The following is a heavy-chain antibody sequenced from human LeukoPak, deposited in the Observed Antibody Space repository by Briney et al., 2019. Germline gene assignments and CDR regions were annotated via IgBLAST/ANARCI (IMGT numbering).Heavy chain of an antibody. CDR2: IYSGGST. V-gene: IGHV3-53*05. CDR3: ARGEGCSGGNCFSNYFDD. CDR1: GFTVSSNY. J-gene: IGHJ4*02. D-gene: IGHD2-15*01. Sequence: GGSLRLSCAASGFTVSSNYMSWVRQAPGKGLEWVSVIYSGGSTYYADSVKGRFTISRDSSQNTLYLQMGSLRTEDMAVYFRARGEGCSGGNCFSNYFDDWGQGTLVTVSS.